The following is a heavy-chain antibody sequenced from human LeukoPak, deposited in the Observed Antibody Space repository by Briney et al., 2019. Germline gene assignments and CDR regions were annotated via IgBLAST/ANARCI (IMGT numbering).Heavy chain of an antibody. J-gene: IGHJ6*02. Sequence: GASVKVSCKASGGTFSSYAISWVRQAPGQGLEWMGGIIPIFGTANYAQKFQGRVTITADESTSTAYMELSSLRSEGTAEYYCARVEEYYYYYGMDVWGQGTTVTVSS. CDR3: ARVEEYYYYYGMDV. D-gene: IGHD1-1*01. CDR2: IIPIFGTA. CDR1: GGTFSSYA. V-gene: IGHV1-69*13.